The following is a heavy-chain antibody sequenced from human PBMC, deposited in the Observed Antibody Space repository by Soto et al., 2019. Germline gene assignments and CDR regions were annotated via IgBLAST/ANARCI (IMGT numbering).Heavy chain of an antibody. D-gene: IGHD2-8*01. Sequence: QGQLVQSGPEVKKPGASVKVSCKTSGYTFSRYGISWVRQAPGQGLEWMGWISGYNGDTNYAQKVQGRVTMTIDTTTYTAYREWRRRTSDNTAIYYCAKNGRPHYYLYGMDGWGQGTTVTVSS. CDR1: GYTFSRYG. J-gene: IGHJ6*02. CDR2: ISGYNGDT. V-gene: IGHV1-18*01. CDR3: AKNGRPHYYLYGMDG.